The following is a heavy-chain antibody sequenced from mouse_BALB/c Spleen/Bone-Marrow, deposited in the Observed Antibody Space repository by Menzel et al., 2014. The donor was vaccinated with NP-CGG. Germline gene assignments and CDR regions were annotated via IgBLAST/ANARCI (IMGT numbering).Heavy chain of an antibody. J-gene: IGHJ4*01. CDR3: ARGGDYGFMDY. CDR1: GYAFTNYL. Sequence: QVQLQQSGAGLVRPGTSVKVSCKASGYAFTNYLIEWVKQRPGQGLEWIGVINPGSGGTNYNEKFKGKATLTADKSSSTAYMQLSSLTSDDSAVYFCARGGDYGFMDYWGQGTSVTVSS. CDR2: INPGSGGT. V-gene: IGHV1-54*01. D-gene: IGHD1-2*01.